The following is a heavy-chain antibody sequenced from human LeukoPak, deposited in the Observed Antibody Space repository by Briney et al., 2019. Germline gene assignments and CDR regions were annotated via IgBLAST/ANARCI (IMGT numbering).Heavy chain of an antibody. D-gene: IGHD3-22*01. J-gene: IGHJ4*02. V-gene: IGHV3-30*02. CDR2: IRFDGTTK. CDR3: AKDLNSASYYDSTGFDY. CDR1: GFTFSSSG. Sequence: GGSLRLSCAASGFTFSSSGMHWVRQAPGRGLEWVAFIRFDGTTKYYAQSVRGRFTISRDNSKNTLGLQMNSLRAEDTAVYYCAKDLNSASYYDSTGFDYWGQGTLVTVSS.